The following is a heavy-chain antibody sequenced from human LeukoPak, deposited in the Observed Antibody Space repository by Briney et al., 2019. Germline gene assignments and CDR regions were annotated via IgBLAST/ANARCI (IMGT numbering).Heavy chain of an antibody. D-gene: IGHD2-2*01. CDR1: GGSISSYY. CDR2: IYYSGST. Sequence: PSETLSLTCTVSGGSISSYYWSWIRQPPGKGLEWIGYIYYSGSTNYNPSLKSRVTISVDTSKNQFSLKLSSVTAADTAVYYCARMPYCSSTSCYFRFDPWGQGTLVTVSS. CDR3: ARMPYCSSTSCYFRFDP. J-gene: IGHJ5*02. V-gene: IGHV4-59*01.